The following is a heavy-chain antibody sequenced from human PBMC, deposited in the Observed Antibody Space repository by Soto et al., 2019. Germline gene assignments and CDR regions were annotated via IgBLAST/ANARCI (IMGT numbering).Heavy chain of an antibody. CDR2: IYYSGST. CDR1: GASISSYY. J-gene: IGHJ6*02. Sequence: QVQLQESGPGLVKPSETLSLTCTVSGASISSYYWIWIRQPPGKGLEWIGDIYYSGSTNYNPSLNSGGTISVDTSKNQSSLKLSSVTAADTAVYSCASQRYYYDSSGYGSWGDVWGQGTTVTVSS. D-gene: IGHD3-22*01. V-gene: IGHV4-59*08. CDR3: ASQRYYYDSSGYGSWGDV.